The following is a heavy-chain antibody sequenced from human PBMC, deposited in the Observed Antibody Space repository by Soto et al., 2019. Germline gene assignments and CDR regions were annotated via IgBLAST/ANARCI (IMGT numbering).Heavy chain of an antibody. V-gene: IGHV4-61*01. CDR1: GCSVSSKNNY. Sequence: PXETLSLTCTVSGCSVSSKNNYWSWIRQTPEKGLEWIGYIYYTGSTNYNPSLKGRVTMSVDTSRDQVSLRLRSVTRADTAVYYCARDQYDFRSGSYYYAMEVWGQGTKVTVSS. CDR3: ARDQYDFRSGSYYYAMEV. D-gene: IGHD3-3*01. CDR2: IYYTGST. J-gene: IGHJ6*01.